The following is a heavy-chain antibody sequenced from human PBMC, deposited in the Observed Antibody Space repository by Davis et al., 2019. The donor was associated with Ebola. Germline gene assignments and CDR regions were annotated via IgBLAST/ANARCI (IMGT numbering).Heavy chain of an antibody. J-gene: IGHJ4*02. V-gene: IGHV1-18*01. Sequence: ASVKVSCKASGYTFTSYGISWVRQAPGQGLEWMGWISAYNGNTNYAQKLQGRVTMTTDTSTSTAYMELRSLRSDDTAVYYCASEGGDPGYTDFDYWGQGTLVTVSS. CDR2: ISAYNGNT. D-gene: IGHD6-13*01. CDR3: ASEGGDPGYTDFDY. CDR1: GYTFTSYG.